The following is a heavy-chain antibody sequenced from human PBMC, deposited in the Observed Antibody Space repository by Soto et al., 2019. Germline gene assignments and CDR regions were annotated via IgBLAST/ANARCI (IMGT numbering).Heavy chain of an antibody. D-gene: IGHD2-15*01. Sequence: EVQLVESGGGLVKPGGSLRLSCAASGFTFSSYSMNWVRQAPGKGLEWVSSISSSSSYIYYADSVKGRFTISRDNAKNSLYLQMNSLRAEDTAVYYCAREVAASFAAVDIWGQGTMVTVSS. CDR3: AREVAASFAAVDI. CDR2: ISSSSSYI. J-gene: IGHJ3*02. V-gene: IGHV3-21*01. CDR1: GFTFSSYS.